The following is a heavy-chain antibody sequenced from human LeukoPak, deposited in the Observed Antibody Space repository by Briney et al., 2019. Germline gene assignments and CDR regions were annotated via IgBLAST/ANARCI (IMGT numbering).Heavy chain of an antibody. CDR1: AFTFINYW. V-gene: IGHV3-7*01. D-gene: IGHD1/OR15-1a*01. CDR2: IKEDGSEK. Sequence: GGSLRLSCAASAFTFINYWMSWVRQAPGKGLEWVASIKEDGSEKYYVDSVKGRFTIPRDNAKNSLYLQMNSLRAEDTAVYYCARGRNNFRYWGQGTLVIVSS. CDR3: ARGRNNFRY. J-gene: IGHJ4*02.